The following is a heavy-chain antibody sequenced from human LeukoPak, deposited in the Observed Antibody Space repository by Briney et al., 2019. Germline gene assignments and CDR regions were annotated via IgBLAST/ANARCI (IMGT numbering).Heavy chain of an antibody. Sequence: SQTLSLTCTVSGGSISSGDYYWSWIRQPPGTGLEWIGYIYYSGSTYYNPSLKSRVTISVDTSKNQFSLKLSSVTAADTAVYYCARDCSSTSCSGIGMDVWGQGTTVTVSS. V-gene: IGHV4-30-4*01. CDR1: GGSISSGDYY. J-gene: IGHJ6*02. CDR2: IYYSGST. CDR3: ARDCSSTSCSGIGMDV. D-gene: IGHD2-2*01.